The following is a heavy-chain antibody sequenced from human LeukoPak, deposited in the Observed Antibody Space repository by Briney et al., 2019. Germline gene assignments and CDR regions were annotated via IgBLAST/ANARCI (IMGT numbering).Heavy chain of an antibody. CDR3: AKDLSTGAGYYYYYYGMDV. J-gene: IGHJ6*02. CDR1: GFTFSSYG. CDR2: ISYDGSNK. V-gene: IGHV3-30*18. Sequence: GRSLRLSCAASGFTFSSYGMHWVRQAPGKGLEWDAVISYDGSNKYYADSVKGRFTISRDNSKNTLYLQMNSLRAEDTAVYYCAKDLSTGAGYYYYYYGMDVWGQGTTVTVSS. D-gene: IGHD5/OR15-5a*01.